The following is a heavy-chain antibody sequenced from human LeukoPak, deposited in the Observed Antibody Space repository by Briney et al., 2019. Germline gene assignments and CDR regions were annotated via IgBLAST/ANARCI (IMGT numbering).Heavy chain of an antibody. V-gene: IGHV3-23*01. CDR3: AKWGDYDVLTGYYDSDY. CDR1: GFTFSNYA. Sequence: GASLRHSCAASGFTFSNYAMSWVRQAPGKGLEWVSAITGGGSGIYYADSMKSRFTISRDNSKNTLYLQINSLRAEDTAVYYCAKWGDYDVLTGYYDSDYWGQGTLVTVSS. CDR2: ITGGGSGI. D-gene: IGHD3-9*01. J-gene: IGHJ4*02.